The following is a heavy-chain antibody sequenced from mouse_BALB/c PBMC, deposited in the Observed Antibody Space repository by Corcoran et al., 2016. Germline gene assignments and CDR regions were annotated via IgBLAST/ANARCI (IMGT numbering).Heavy chain of an antibody. V-gene: IGHV1-9*01. J-gene: IGHJ1*01. D-gene: IGHD4-1*01. CDR1: GFTFTSYW. Sequence: QVQLQPSGTELMKPVASVKISCKATGFTFTSYWKEWVKQRPGQGLEWIGEIFPRSGSTNYNENFKGKATFTADTSSNTAYMQLSSLTSEDSAVYYCARNWDWFFGVWGAGTTVTVS. CDR3: ARNWDWFFGV. CDR2: IFPRSGST.